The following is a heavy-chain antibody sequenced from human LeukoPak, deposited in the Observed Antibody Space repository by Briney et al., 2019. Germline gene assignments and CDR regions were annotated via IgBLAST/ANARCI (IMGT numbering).Heavy chain of an antibody. D-gene: IGHD2/OR15-2a*01. J-gene: IGHJ3*02. CDR3: AVIGSTDAFDI. Sequence: PSETLSLTCTVPSGSITFYYWSWIRQSAGKRLEWIGRIYTSGSANYNPSLESRVTMSIDTSKSQFSLRLTSVTAADTAVYFCAVIGSTDAFDIWGQGTMVTVSS. V-gene: IGHV4-4*07. CDR1: SGSITFYY. CDR2: IYTSGSA.